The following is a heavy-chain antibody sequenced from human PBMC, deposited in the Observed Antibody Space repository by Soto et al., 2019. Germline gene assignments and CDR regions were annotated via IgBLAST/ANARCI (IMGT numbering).Heavy chain of an antibody. CDR3: AREGPPGWAIHSGWNNWFDP. CDR1: GFTFSSYG. D-gene: IGHD6-19*01. V-gene: IGHV3-33*01. Sequence: QVQLVESGGGVVQPGRSLRLSCAASGFTFSSYGMHWVRQAPGKGLEWVAVIWYDGSNKYYADSVKGRFTISRDNSKNPPYLQMNSLRAEDTAVYSCAREGPPGWAIHSGWNNWFDPWGQGTLVTVSS. J-gene: IGHJ5*02. CDR2: IWYDGSNK.